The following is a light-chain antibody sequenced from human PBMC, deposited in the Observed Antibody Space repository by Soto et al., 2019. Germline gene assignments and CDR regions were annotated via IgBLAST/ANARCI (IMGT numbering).Light chain of an antibody. CDR1: SSDVGGYNF. J-gene: IGLJ1*01. V-gene: IGLV2-14*01. Sequence: QSALTQPASVSGSPGQSITISCTGTSSDVGGYNFDSWYQQHPGKAPKLMIYDVSTRPSGVSNRFSGSKSGTTASLTISGLQAEDEADYYCCSYTSSTSYVFGTGTKLTVL. CDR3: CSYTSSTSYV. CDR2: DVS.